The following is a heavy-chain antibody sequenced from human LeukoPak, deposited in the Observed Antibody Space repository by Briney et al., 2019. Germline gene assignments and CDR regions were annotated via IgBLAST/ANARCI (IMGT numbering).Heavy chain of an antibody. CDR1: GGSFSGYY. CDR3: ARAENAFDI. V-gene: IGHV4-34*01. CDR2: INHSGST. Sequence: SETLSLTCAVYGGSFSGYYWSWIRQPPGKGLEWIGEINHSGSTNYNPSLKSRVTISVDTSKNQFSLKLSSVTAADTAVYYCARAENAFDIWGQGTMVTVSS. J-gene: IGHJ3*02.